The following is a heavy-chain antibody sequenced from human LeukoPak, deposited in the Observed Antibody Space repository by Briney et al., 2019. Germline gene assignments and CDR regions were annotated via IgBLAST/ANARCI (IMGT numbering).Heavy chain of an antibody. D-gene: IGHD2-2*01. V-gene: IGHV5-51*01. Sequence: GESLKISCKGSGYSFTSYWIGWVRQMPGKGLEWMGIIYPGDSDTRYSPSFQGQVTISADESISTAYLQWSSLKASDAAMYYCARPPGYCSSTSCPFDYWGQGTLVTVSS. CDR3: ARPPGYCSSTSCPFDY. J-gene: IGHJ4*02. CDR1: GYSFTSYW. CDR2: IYPGDSDT.